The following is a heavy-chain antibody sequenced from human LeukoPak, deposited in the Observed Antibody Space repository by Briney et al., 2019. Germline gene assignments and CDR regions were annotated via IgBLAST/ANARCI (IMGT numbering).Heavy chain of an antibody. J-gene: IGHJ4*02. V-gene: IGHV7-4-1*02. CDR1: GYTFTGYY. CDR2: INTNTGNP. Sequence: ASVKVSCKASGYTFTGYYMHWVRQAPGQGLEWMGWINTNTGNPTYAQGFTGRFVFSLDTSVSTAYLQISSLKAEDTAVYYCARDIVPAAKEGDYWGQGTLVTVSS. CDR3: ARDIVPAAKEGDY. D-gene: IGHD2-2*01.